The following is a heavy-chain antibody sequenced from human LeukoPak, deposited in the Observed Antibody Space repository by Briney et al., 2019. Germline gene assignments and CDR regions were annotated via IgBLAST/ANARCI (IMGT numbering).Heavy chain of an antibody. CDR2: ISAYNGNT. J-gene: IGHJ5*02. Sequence: ASVKVSCKASGYTFTSYGISWVRQAPGQGLKWMGWISAYNGNTNYAQKLQGRVTMTTDTSTSTAYMELRSLRSDDTAVYYCARVPYYDILTGYSGPWGQGTLVTVSS. CDR1: GYTFTSYG. V-gene: IGHV1-18*01. CDR3: ARVPYYDILTGYSGP. D-gene: IGHD3-9*01.